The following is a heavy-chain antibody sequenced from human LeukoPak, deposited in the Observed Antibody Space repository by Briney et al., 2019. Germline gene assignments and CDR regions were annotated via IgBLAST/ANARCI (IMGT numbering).Heavy chain of an antibody. V-gene: IGHV4-34*01. Sequence: PSETLSLTCAVYGGSFSGYYWSWIRQPPGKGLEWIGEINHSGSTNYNPSLKSRVTISVDTSKNQFSLNLSSVTAADTAVYYCARGLPRHYEFWSAPPVSDPWGQGTLVTVSS. CDR3: ARGLPRHYEFWSAPPVSDP. CDR2: INHSGST. J-gene: IGHJ5*02. CDR1: GGSFSGYY. D-gene: IGHD3-3*01.